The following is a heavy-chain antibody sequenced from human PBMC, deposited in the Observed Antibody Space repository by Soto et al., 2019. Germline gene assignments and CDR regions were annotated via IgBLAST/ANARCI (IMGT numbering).Heavy chain of an antibody. D-gene: IGHD6-13*01. CDR3: ARGPESSSWTWFDP. CDR2: INHSGST. J-gene: IGHJ5*02. Sequence: SETLSLTCTVSGGSISSGDYYWSWSWIRQPPGKGLEWIGDINHSGSTNYNPSLKSRVTISVDTPKNQFSLKLSSVTAADTAVYYCARGPESSSWTWFDPWGQGTLVTVSS. CDR1: GGSISSGDYY. V-gene: IGHV4-39*01.